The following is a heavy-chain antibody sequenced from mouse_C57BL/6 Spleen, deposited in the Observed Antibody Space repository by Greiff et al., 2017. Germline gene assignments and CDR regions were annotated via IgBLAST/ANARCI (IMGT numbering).Heavy chain of an antibody. J-gene: IGHJ3*01. CDR2: IDPSDSAT. Sequence: QVQLQQPGAELVRPGSSVKLSCKASGYTFTSYWMHWVKQRPIQGLEWIGNIDPSDSATHYNQTFKDKATLTVDTSSSPAYMQLSSLTSEDSAVYYCARRGDGYSFAYWGQGTLGTVAA. V-gene: IGHV1-52*01. D-gene: IGHD2-3*01. CDR1: GYTFTSYW. CDR3: ARRGDGYSFAY.